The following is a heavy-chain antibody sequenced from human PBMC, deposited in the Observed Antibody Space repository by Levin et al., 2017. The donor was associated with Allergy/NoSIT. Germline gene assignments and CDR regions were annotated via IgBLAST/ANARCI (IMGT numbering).Heavy chain of an antibody. Sequence: GGSLRLSCAASGFTFSSYAMSWVRQAPGKGLEWVSAISGSGGSTHYADSVKGRFTISRDNSKTTLYLQMNSLRAEDTAVYYCARTDILWFGELAMFDYWGQGTLVTVSS. CDR1: GFTFSSYA. J-gene: IGHJ4*02. V-gene: IGHV3-23*01. CDR2: ISGSGGST. D-gene: IGHD3-10*01. CDR3: ARTDILWFGELAMFDY.